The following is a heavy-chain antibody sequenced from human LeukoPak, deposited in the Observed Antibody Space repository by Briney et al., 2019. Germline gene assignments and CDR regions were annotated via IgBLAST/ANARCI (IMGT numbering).Heavy chain of an antibody. CDR1: GFLFGGHA. CDR3: ARAAIRVDFFDS. CDR2: INSSATYI. D-gene: IGHD2-2*01. J-gene: IGHJ4*02. V-gene: IGHV3-21*06. Sequence: GGSLRLSCAASGFLFGGHAMVWIRQAPGKGLECVSSINSSATYITYADSVRGRFTISRDNDKNSLFLDMNDLRAEDTAVYYCARAAIRVDFFDSWGQGTLVAVSS.